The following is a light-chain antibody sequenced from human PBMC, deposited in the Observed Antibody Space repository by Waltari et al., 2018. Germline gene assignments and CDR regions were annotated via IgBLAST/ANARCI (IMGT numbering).Light chain of an antibody. CDR2: GVS. CDR1: QSVDGN. Sequence: EIVMTQSQDIVSVSPGERITLSCRASQSVDGNLAWYQQKPGQAPRLLVHGVSIRASGIPARFSGSASGTEFTLTISGLQSEDCAVYHCHQYTNWPWTYGQGTKVEIK. J-gene: IGKJ1*01. CDR3: HQYTNWPWT. V-gene: IGKV3D-15*01.